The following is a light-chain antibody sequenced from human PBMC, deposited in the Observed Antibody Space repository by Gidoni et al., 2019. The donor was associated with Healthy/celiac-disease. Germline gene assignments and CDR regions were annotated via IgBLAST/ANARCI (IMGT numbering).Light chain of an antibody. J-gene: IGLJ3*02. CDR3: YSTDSSGNHGV. CDR1: ALPKKY. CDR2: EDS. V-gene: IGLV3-10*01. Sequence: SYELTQPPSVSVSPGQTARITFAGDALPKKYAYWSQQKSGQPPVLVIYEDSKRPSGIPERFSGSSSGTMATLTISGAQVEDEADYYCYSTDSSGNHGVFGGGTKLTVL.